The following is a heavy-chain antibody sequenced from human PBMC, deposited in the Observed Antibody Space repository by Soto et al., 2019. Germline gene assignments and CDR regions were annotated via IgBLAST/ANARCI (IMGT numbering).Heavy chain of an antibody. CDR3: AKSLGDMVTFGGVIIVTLGDY. CDR1: GFTFSSYG. CDR2: ISGSGGST. Sequence: EVQLLESGGGLVQPGGSLRLSCAASGFTFSSYGLSWVRQAPGKGLEWVSGISGSGGSTYYADSVKGRFTISRDNSKNTLYPQMNSLRAEDTAVYYCAKSLGDMVTFGGVIIVTLGDYWGQGTLVTVTS. J-gene: IGHJ4*02. V-gene: IGHV3-23*01. D-gene: IGHD3-16*02.